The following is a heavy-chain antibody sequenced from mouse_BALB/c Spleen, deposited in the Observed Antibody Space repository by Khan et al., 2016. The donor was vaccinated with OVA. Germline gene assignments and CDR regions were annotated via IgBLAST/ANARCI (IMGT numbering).Heavy chain of an antibody. Sequence: EVQGVESGGGLVKPGGSLKVSCAASGFTFSNYAMSWVRQTPEKRMEWVASISSGDNTYYPDSVKGRFTIPRDNARNIVYLQMSSLRSEDTAMYYCTRDYWFVYWGQGTLVTVSA. J-gene: IGHJ3*01. V-gene: IGHV5-6-5*01. CDR3: TRDYWFVY. CDR2: ISSGDNT. CDR1: GFTFSNYA.